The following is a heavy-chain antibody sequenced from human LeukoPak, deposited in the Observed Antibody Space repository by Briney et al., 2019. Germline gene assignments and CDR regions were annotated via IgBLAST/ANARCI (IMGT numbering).Heavy chain of an antibody. Sequence: PGASLRLSCAASGFTFSSYAMGWVRQAPGKGLEGVSAISGSGGSTYYADSVKGRFTISRDNSKNTLYLQMNSLRAEDTAVYYCAKDQAIFGVVLSWGQGTLVTVSS. CDR2: ISGSGGST. CDR1: GFTFSSYA. CDR3: AKDQAIFGVVLS. V-gene: IGHV3-23*01. D-gene: IGHD3-3*01. J-gene: IGHJ5*02.